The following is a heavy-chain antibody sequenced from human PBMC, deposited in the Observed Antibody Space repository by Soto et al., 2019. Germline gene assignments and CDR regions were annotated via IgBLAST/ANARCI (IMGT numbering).Heavy chain of an antibody. CDR3: ASAGFGELSNGMDV. D-gene: IGHD3-10*01. CDR2: TSXSGST. J-gene: IGHJ6*02. Sequence: SXTCTVSGGSISSSSYYWGWSRQPPGKELECIGRTSXSGSTXYHPPLTSPVXXSVDTYKXXFSPTLSSVPAADTAVYYCASAGFGELSNGMDVWGQGTTVTAPS. V-gene: IGHV4-39*01. CDR1: GGSISSSSYY.